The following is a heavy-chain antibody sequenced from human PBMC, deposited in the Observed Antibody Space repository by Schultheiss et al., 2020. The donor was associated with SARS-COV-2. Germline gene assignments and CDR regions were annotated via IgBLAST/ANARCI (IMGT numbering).Heavy chain of an antibody. V-gene: IGHV1-18*01. CDR2: ISAYNGNT. D-gene: IGHD2/OR15-2a*01. CDR3: ATVLGIPYNWFDP. Sequence: ASVKVSCKASGGTFSSYAISWVRQAPGQGLEWMGWISAYNGNTNYAQKLQGRVTMTTDTSTSTAYMELRSLRSDDTAVYYCATVLGIPYNWFDPWGQGTLVTVSS. J-gene: IGHJ5*02. CDR1: GGTFSSYA.